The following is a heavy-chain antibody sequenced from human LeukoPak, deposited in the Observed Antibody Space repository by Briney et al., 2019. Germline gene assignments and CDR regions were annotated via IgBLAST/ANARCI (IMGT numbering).Heavy chain of an antibody. CDR1: GGSISSGGYY. D-gene: IGHD3-10*01. J-gene: IGHJ4*02. Sequence: PSETLSLTCTVSGGSISSGGYYWSWLRQHPGKGLEWIGYIYYSGSTYYNPSLKSRVTISVDTSKNQFSLKLSSVTAADTAVYYCARVIGPRGFSGKYYFDYWGQGTLVTVSS. CDR2: IYYSGST. CDR3: ARVIGPRGFSGKYYFDY. V-gene: IGHV4-31*03.